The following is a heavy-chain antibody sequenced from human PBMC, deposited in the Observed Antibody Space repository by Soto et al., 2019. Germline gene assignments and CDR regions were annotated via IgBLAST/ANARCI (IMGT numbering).Heavy chain of an antibody. D-gene: IGHD5-12*01. J-gene: IGHJ6*02. Sequence: GGSLRLSCAASGFTFSNAWMNWVRQAPGKGLEWVGRIKSKTDGGTTDYAAPVKGRFTISRDDSKNTLYLQMNSLKTEDTAVYYCTTGPRYSGYDWDYYYYGMDVWGQGTTVTVSS. CDR2: IKSKTDGGTT. CDR1: GFTFSNAW. V-gene: IGHV3-15*07. CDR3: TTGPRYSGYDWDYYYYGMDV.